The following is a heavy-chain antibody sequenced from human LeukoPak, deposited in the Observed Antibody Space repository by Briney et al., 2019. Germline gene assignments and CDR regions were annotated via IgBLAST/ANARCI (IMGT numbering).Heavy chain of an antibody. CDR3: AKAPRCSSTSCYYYYYGMDV. CDR2: ISWNSGSI. CDR1: GFTFDDYA. V-gene: IGHV3-9*01. J-gene: IGHJ6*02. Sequence: GGSLRLSCAASGFTFDDYAMHWVRQAPGKGLEWVSGISWNSGSIGYADSVKGRFTISRDNAKNSLYPQMNSLRAEDTALYYCAKAPRCSSTSCYYYYYGMDVWGQGTTVTVSS. D-gene: IGHD2-2*01.